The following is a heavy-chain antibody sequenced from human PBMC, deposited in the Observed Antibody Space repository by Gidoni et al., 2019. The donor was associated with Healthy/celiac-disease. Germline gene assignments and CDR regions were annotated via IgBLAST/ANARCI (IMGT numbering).Heavy chain of an antibody. J-gene: IGHJ4*02. V-gene: IGHV1-2*04. CDR3: ARRGSDYGGNFYYFDY. CDR1: GSTFPGHY. Sequence: QVQLVQSGAEVKKPGASVKVSCTASGSTFPGHYMHWVLQAPGQGLEWMGWINPNSGGTNYAQKFQGWVTMTRDTSISTAYMELSRLRSDDTAVYYCARRGSDYGGNFYYFDYWGQGTLVTVSS. D-gene: IGHD4-17*01. CDR2: INPNSGGT.